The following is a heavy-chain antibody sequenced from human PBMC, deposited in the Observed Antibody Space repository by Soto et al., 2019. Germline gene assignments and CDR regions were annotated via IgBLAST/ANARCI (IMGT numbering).Heavy chain of an antibody. Sequence: PGESLKISCKGSGYSFTSYWIGWVRQMPGKGLEWMGIIYPGDSDTRYSPSFQGQVTISADKSISTAYLQWSSLKASDTAMYYCARSGITMVRGVNYGMDVWGQAPTVTVSS. CDR2: IYPGDSDT. D-gene: IGHD3-10*01. J-gene: IGHJ6*02. CDR1: GYSFTSYW. V-gene: IGHV5-51*01. CDR3: ARSGITMVRGVNYGMDV.